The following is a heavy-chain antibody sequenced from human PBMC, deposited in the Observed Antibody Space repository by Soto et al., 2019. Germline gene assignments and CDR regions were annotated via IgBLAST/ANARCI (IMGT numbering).Heavy chain of an antibody. CDR3: ASTSIAAAGKAYNWFDP. D-gene: IGHD6-13*01. CDR1: GYSFTSYW. Sequence: GESLKISCKGSGYSFTSYWIGWVRQMPGKGLEWMGIIYPGDSDTRYSPSFQGQVTISADKSISTAYLQWSSLKASDTAMYYCASTSIAAAGKAYNWFDPWGQGTLVTVSS. J-gene: IGHJ5*02. CDR2: IYPGDSDT. V-gene: IGHV5-51*01.